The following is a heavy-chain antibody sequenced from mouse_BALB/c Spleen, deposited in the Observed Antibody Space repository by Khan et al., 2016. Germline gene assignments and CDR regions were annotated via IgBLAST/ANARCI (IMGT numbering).Heavy chain of an antibody. CDR3: ARCLDAMNY. V-gene: IGHV3-2*02. CDR1: GYSITSDYA. J-gene: IGHJ4*01. Sequence: EVQLQESGPGLVKPSQSLSLTCTVTGYSITSDYAWNWIRQFPGNKLEWMGYISYSGTTTYNPSLKSRISITRDTSKNQFFLQLNSVTTEDTATNDSARCLDAMNYWGQGTSVTVSS. CDR2: ISYSGTT.